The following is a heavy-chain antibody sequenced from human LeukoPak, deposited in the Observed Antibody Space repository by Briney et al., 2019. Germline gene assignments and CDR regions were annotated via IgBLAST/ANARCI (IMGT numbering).Heavy chain of an antibody. CDR2: ISSSSSYT. D-gene: IGHD4-17*01. Sequence: GGSLRLSCAASGFTFSDYYMSWIRQAPGKGLEWVSYISSSSSYTNYADSVKGRFTISRDNAKNSLYLQVNSLRAEDTAAYHCAKGRNEDGDAALNYWGQGTLVTVSS. J-gene: IGHJ4*02. CDR1: GFTFSDYY. V-gene: IGHV3-11*05. CDR3: AKGRNEDGDAALNY.